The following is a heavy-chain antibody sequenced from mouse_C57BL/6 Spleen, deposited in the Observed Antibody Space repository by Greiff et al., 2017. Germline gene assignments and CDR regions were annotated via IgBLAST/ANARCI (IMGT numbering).Heavy chain of an antibody. J-gene: IGHJ4*01. D-gene: IGHD2-2*01. V-gene: IGHV1-82*01. CDR1: GYAFSSSW. CDR2: IYPGDGDT. Sequence: VQLQQSGPELVKPGASVKISCKASGYAFSSSWMNWVKQRPGKGLEWIGRIYPGDGDTNYNGKFKGKATLTADESSSTAYMQLSSLTSEDSAVYFCARYYGYDGAMDYWGQGTSVTVSS. CDR3: ARYYGYDGAMDY.